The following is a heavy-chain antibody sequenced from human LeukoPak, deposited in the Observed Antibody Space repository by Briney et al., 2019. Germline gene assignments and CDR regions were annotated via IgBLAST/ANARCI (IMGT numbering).Heavy chain of an antibody. J-gene: IGHJ4*02. D-gene: IGHD3-22*01. Sequence: GGSLRLSCAASGFTFSSYAMSWVCQAPGKGLEWVSAISGSGGSTYYADSVKGQFTISRDNSKNTLYLQLSSLRAEDTAVYYCAKDQGYYDSSRIVWGQGTLVTVSS. V-gene: IGHV3-23*01. CDR1: GFTFSSYA. CDR2: ISGSGGST. CDR3: AKDQGYYDSSRIV.